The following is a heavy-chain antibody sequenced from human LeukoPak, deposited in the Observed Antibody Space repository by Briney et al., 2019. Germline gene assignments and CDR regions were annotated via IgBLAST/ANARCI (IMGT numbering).Heavy chain of an antibody. Sequence: GGSLRLSCAASGFTFSSYSMHWVRQAPGKGLEWVAVISYDGSNKYYADSVKGRFTISRDNSKNTLYLQMNSLRAEDTAVYYCAKDLRANRYYFYYWGQGTLVTVSS. J-gene: IGHJ4*02. V-gene: IGHV3-30*18. CDR3: AKDLRANRYYFYY. CDR1: GFTFSSYS. CDR2: ISYDGSNK. D-gene: IGHD1-14*01.